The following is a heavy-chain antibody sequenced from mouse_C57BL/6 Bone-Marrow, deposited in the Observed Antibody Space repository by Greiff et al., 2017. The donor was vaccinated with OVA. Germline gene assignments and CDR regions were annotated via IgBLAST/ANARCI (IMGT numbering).Heavy chain of an antibody. J-gene: IGHJ4*01. CDR3: ARSGDHVYAMDY. CDR2: INPSSGYT. Sequence: QVQLQQSGAELAKPGASVKLSCKASGYTFTSYWMHWVKQRPGQGLEWIGYINPSSGYTKYNQKFKDKATVTADKSSSTAYMQLSSLTYEDSAVYYCARSGDHVYAMDYWGQGTSVTVSS. V-gene: IGHV1-7*01. D-gene: IGHD3-1*01. CDR1: GYTFTSYW.